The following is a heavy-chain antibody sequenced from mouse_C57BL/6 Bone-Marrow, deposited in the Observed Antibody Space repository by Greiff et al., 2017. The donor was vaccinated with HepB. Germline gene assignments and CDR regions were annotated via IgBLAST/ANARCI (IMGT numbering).Heavy chain of an antibody. CDR2: IWSGGST. Sequence: VQLQQSGPGLVQPSQSLSITCTVSGFSLTSYGVHWVRQSPGKGLEWLGVIWSGGSTDYNAAFISRLSISKDNSKSQVFFKMNSLQADDTAIYYCARKPDYYGSSYWYFDVWGTVTTVTVSS. D-gene: IGHD1-1*01. CDR1: GFSLTSYG. V-gene: IGHV2-2*01. J-gene: IGHJ1*03. CDR3: ARKPDYYGSSYWYFDV.